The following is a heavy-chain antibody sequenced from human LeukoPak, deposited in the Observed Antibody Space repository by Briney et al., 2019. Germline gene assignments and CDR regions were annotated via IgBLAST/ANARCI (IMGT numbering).Heavy chain of an antibody. CDR2: VKSKTDGGTT. D-gene: IGHD1-26*01. Sequence: GGSLRLSCAASGFTFSTAWMSWVRQAPGKGLEWVGRVKSKTDGGTTDYAAPVKGRFTISRDDSKNTLYLQMNSLKTEDTAVCYCTRIIKSGSFDYWGQGTLVTVSS. V-gene: IGHV3-15*01. J-gene: IGHJ4*02. CDR3: TRIIKSGSFDY. CDR1: GFTFSTAW.